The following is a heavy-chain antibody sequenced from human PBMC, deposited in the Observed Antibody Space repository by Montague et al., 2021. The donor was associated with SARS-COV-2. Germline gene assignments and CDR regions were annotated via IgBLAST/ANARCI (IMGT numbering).Heavy chain of an antibody. Sequence: SETLSLTCAVYGGSFSGYYWSWIRQPPGKGLEWIGEINHSGSTNYNPSLKSRVTMSVDTSKNQFSLKLSSVTAADTAVYYCARRGYSYYYYGMDVWAKGPRSPSP. CDR1: GGSFSGYY. CDR2: INHSGST. CDR3: ARRGYSYYYYGMDV. V-gene: IGHV4-34*01. D-gene: IGHD5-24*01. J-gene: IGHJ6*02.